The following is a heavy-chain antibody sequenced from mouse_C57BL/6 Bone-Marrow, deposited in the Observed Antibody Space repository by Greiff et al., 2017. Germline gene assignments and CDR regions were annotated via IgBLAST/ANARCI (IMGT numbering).Heavy chain of an antibody. D-gene: IGHD2-5*01. CDR1: GYTFTDYY. J-gene: IGHJ3*01. Sequence: QVQLQQSGAELVRPGASVKLSCKASGYTFTDYYINWVKQRPGQGLEWIARIYPGSGNTYYNEKFKGKATLTAEKSSSTAYMQLSSLTSEDSAVYFCARSTLYYSNSWFAYWGQGTLVTVSA. CDR2: IYPGSGNT. V-gene: IGHV1-76*01. CDR3: ARSTLYYSNSWFAY.